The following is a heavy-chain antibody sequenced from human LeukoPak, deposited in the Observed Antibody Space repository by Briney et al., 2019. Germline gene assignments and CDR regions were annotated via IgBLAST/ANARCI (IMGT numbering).Heavy chain of an antibody. CDR3: AAPDYDILTGYSVDFDY. J-gene: IGHJ4*02. CDR2: ISGSGGST. V-gene: IGHV3-23*01. CDR1: GFTFSSYA. D-gene: IGHD3-9*01. Sequence: GGSLRLSCAASGFTFSSYAMSWVRQAPGKGLEWVSAISGSGGSTYYADSVKGRFTISRDNSKNTLYLQMYSLRAEDTAVYYCAAPDYDILTGYSVDFDYWGQGTLVTVSS.